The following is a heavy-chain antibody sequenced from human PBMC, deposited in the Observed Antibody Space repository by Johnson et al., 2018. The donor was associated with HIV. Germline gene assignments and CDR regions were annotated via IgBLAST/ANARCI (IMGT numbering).Heavy chain of an antibody. CDR3: AKALRITMVQVYHRGGDAFDI. D-gene: IGHD3-10*01. CDR1: GFTFSRYP. J-gene: IGHJ3*02. Sequence: QVQLVESGGGVVQPGRPLRLSCAASGFTFSRYPMHWVRQAPGKGLEWVAVIWYDGSNKYYVDSVKGRFTISRDNAKNSVYVQMNSLRAEDTAVYYCAKALRITMVQVYHRGGDAFDIWGQGTMVTVSS. V-gene: IGHV3-33*06. CDR2: IWYDGSNK.